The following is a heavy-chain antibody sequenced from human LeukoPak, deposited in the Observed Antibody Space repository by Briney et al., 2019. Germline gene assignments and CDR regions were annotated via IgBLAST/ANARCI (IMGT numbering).Heavy chain of an antibody. CDR2: ISYDKSSK. D-gene: IGHD1-14*01. CDR1: GFTFSSYA. CDR3: ARETESFDY. V-gene: IGHV3-30-3*01. Sequence: GGSLRLSCAASGFTFSSYAMHWVRQAPGKGLEWVAVISYDKSSKYYADSVKGRFTISRDNSKNTLYLQMNSLRAEDTAVYYCARETESFDYWGQGTLVTVSS. J-gene: IGHJ4*02.